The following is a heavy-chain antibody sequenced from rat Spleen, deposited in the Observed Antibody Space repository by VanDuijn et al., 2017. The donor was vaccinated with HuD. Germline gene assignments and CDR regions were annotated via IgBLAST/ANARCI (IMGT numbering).Heavy chain of an antibody. J-gene: IGHJ4*01. V-gene: IGHV5-31*01. D-gene: IGHD1-12*02. Sequence: EVQLVETGGGLVQPGRSLKLSCVASGFTFSNYWMYWVRQAPGKGLEWVASITNTGASTYYPDSVRGRFTISRDNAKSTLYLQMDSLRSEDTATYYCARVGIVITSGVTDAWGQGTSVAVSS. CDR3: ARVGIVITSGVTDA. CDR2: ITNTGAST. CDR1: GFTFSNYW.